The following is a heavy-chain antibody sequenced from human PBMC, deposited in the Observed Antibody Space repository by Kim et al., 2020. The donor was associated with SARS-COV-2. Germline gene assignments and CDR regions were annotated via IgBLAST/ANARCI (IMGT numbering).Heavy chain of an antibody. CDR1: GYTFTSYA. CDR3: ARDRVIRGYYYYYMDV. D-gene: IGHD4-4*01. V-gene: IGHV1-3*01. CDR2: INAGNGNT. Sequence: VKVSCKASGYTFTSYAMHWVRQAPGQRLEWMGWINAGNGNTKYSQKFQGRVTITRDTSASTAYMELSSLRSEDTAVYYCARDRVIRGYYYYYMDVWGKGTTVTVSS. J-gene: IGHJ6*03.